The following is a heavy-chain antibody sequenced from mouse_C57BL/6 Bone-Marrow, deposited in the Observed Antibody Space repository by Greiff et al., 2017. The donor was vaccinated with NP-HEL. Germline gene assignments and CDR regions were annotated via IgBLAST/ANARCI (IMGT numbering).Heavy chain of an antibody. CDR1: GYTFTNYW. D-gene: IGHD2-1*01. Sequence: QVQLKQSGAELVRPGPSVKMSCKASGYTFTNYWIGWAKQRPGHGLEWIGDIYPGGGYTNYNEKFKGKATLTADKSSSTAYMQFSSLTSEDSAIYYCARLGGNYEGDWFAYWGQGTLVTVSA. V-gene: IGHV1-63*01. J-gene: IGHJ3*01. CDR3: ARLGGNYEGDWFAY. CDR2: IYPGGGYT.